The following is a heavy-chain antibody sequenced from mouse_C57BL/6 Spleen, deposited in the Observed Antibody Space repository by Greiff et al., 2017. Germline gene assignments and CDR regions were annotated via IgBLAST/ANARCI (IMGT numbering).Heavy chain of an antibody. CDR3: TRRGTGSYRVYYYAMDY. V-gene: IGHV1-15*01. J-gene: IGHJ4*01. D-gene: IGHD1-1*01. CDR2: IDPETGGT. CDR1: GYTFTDYE. Sequence: LQESGAELVRPGASVTLSCKASGYTFTDYEMHWVKQTPVHGLEWIGAIDPETGGTAYNQKFKGKAILTADKSSSTAYMELRSLTSEDSAVYYCTRRGTGSYRVYYYAMDYWGQGTSVTVSS.